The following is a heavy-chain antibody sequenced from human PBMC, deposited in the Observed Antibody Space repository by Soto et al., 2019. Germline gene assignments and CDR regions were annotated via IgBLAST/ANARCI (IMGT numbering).Heavy chain of an antibody. V-gene: IGHV1-46*01. CDR1: GYTFTNFY. J-gene: IGHJ4*02. Sequence: QVLLVQSGADVKKPGASVRISCKASGYTFTNFYMHWVRQAPGQGLEWMAMIIPSDGSTSYAEKFQGRVTLTMDTSTSTVYMELSNLRSEDTAMYYCARGGSVGPDYWGQGTLVPVSS. D-gene: IGHD1-26*01. CDR2: IIPSDGST. CDR3: ARGGSVGPDY.